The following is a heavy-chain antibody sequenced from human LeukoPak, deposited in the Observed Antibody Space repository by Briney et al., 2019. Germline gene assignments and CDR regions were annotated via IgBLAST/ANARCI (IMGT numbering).Heavy chain of an antibody. D-gene: IGHD4-23*01. J-gene: IGHJ4*02. CDR1: GFTFSGYY. CDR3: GRDNSD. V-gene: IGHV3-11*04. CDR2: ISRLGSTI. Sequence: GGSLRLSCAASGFTFSGYYMSWIRQAPGKGLEWVSYISRLGSTIYYTEYLKGRFTISSANAKNSLFLQMNSLRAEDTAVYYCGRDNSDWGQGTLVTVSS.